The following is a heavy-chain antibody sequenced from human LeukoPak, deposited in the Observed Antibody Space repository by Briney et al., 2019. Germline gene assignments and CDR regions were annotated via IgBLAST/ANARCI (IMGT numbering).Heavy chain of an antibody. V-gene: IGHV3-23*01. CDR2: ISGSGDST. CDR1: GFTFSSYA. Sequence: GGSLRLSCAASGFTFSSYAMSWVRQAPGKGLEWVSAISGSGDSTYYGDSVKGRFTISRDNAKNSLYLQMNSLRAEDTAIYYCTRVGYIDEGIDYWGQGTLVTVSS. D-gene: IGHD5-24*01. J-gene: IGHJ4*02. CDR3: TRVGYIDEGIDY.